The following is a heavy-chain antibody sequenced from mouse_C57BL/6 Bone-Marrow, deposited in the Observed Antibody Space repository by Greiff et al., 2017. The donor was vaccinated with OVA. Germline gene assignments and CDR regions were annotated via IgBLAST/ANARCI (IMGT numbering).Heavy chain of an antibody. J-gene: IGHJ4*01. Sequence: QVQLKESGPGLVAPSQSLSITCTVSGFSLTSYAISWVRQPPGKGLEWLGVIWTGGGTNYTSALKSRLSISKDNSKSQVFLKMNRRQTDYTARYVCARQTTVVPYAMDYWGQGTSVTVAS. CDR1: GFSLTSYA. V-gene: IGHV2-9-1*01. CDR2: IWTGGGT. CDR3: ARQTTVVPYAMDY. D-gene: IGHD1-1*01.